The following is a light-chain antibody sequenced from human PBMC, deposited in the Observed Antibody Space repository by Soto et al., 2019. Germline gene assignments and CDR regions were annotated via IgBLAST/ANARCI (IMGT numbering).Light chain of an antibody. CDR2: DAS. J-gene: IGKJ2*01. V-gene: IGKV3-15*01. CDR3: QQYHKWPPQYT. Sequence: EIVMTQSPVTMSVSPGERATLSCRASQNINSDLAWYQQRPGQAPRLLIYDASSRATDITPRIRGSGSGTDFTLTIRSLQSEDLGVYFCQQYHKWPPQYTMGQGTKLEI. CDR1: QNINSD.